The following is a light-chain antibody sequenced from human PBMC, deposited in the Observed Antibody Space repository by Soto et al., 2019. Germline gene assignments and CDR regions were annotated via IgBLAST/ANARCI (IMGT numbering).Light chain of an antibody. CDR3: QQYNNWPCT. CDR1: QTISTW. CDR2: DAS. Sequence: DIQVTQSPPTLSASVGDRVTITCRASQTISTWMAWYQQKPGKAPNLLVYDASTLQSGVASRFSGSGSGTEFTLTISSLQSEDFAVYYCQQYNNWPCTFGQGTKVDI. V-gene: IGKV1-5*01. J-gene: IGKJ1*01.